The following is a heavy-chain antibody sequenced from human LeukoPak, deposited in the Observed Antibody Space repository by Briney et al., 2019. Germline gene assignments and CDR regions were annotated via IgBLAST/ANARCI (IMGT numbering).Heavy chain of an antibody. CDR2: IYYSGST. CDR3: ARHGTISSESYFDY. V-gene: IGHV4-39*01. J-gene: IGHJ4*02. Sequence: SETLSLTCTVSGGSISSSSYYWGWIRQPPGRGLEWIGSIYYSGSTYYNPSLKSRVTISVDTSKNQFSLKLSSVTAADTAVYYCARHGTISSESYFDYWGQGALVTVSS. D-gene: IGHD1-14*01. CDR1: GGSISSSSYY.